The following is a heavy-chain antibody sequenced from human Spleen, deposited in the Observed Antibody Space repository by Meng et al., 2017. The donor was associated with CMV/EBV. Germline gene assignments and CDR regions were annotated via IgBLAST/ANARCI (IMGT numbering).Heavy chain of an antibody. D-gene: IGHD2-2*01. CDR1: GFAFSNYA. V-gene: IGHV3-30-3*01. Sequence: GESLKISCAASGFAFSNYAVHWVRQAPGKGLEWVAVISYDGTNKYYADSVKGRFTISRDNSKNTLYLQMNSLRAEDTAVYYCARALEYCGRSSCPLGGAFDIWGHGTMVTVSS. CDR2: ISYDGTNK. CDR3: ARALEYCGRSSCPLGGAFDI. J-gene: IGHJ3*02.